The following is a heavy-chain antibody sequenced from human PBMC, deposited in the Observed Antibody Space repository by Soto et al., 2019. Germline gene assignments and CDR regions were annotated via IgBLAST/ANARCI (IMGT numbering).Heavy chain of an antibody. CDR2: IWCDGSRR. CDR1: GFRFSNYG. CDR3: ATEGAMAGKGGNFQT. V-gene: IGHV3-33*01. Sequence: VRLVESGGGVVQPGRSLRLSCAASGFRFSNYGMHWVRQAPGKGLEWVAAIWCDGSRREYADSVKGRFTISRDDPKNTLYLQIDSLGAGDTAVYYCATEGAMAGKGGNFQTWGQGTLVMVSS. J-gene: IGHJ1*01. D-gene: IGHD1-26*01.